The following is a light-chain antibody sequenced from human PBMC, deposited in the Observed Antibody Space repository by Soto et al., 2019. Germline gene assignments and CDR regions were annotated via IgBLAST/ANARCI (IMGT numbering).Light chain of an antibody. J-gene: IGKJ1*01. V-gene: IGKV1-27*01. Sequence: IHIIHSPYSLSASVGDRSTITFRASQGIGNYLAWYQQKPGKVPKNLIYDASTLQSGVPSRFSGSGSGTDFTLTISSLQPEDVATYYCQKYYTAPETFGQGTKVDIK. CDR1: QGIGNY. CDR2: DAS. CDR3: QKYYTAPET.